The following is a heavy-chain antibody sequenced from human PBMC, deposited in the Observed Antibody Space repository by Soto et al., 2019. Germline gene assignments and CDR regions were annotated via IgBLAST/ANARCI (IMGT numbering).Heavy chain of an antibody. Sequence: ASVKVSCKASGGTFSSYAISWVRQAPGQGLEWMGWISAYNGNTNYAQKLQGRVTMTTDTSTSTAYMELRSLRSDDTAVYYCARDEGFIVVVPAAIGPSHYYYGMDVWGQGTTVTVSS. CDR3: ARDEGFIVVVPAAIGPSHYYYGMDV. CDR2: ISAYNGNT. J-gene: IGHJ6*02. D-gene: IGHD2-2*02. CDR1: GGTFSSYA. V-gene: IGHV1-18*01.